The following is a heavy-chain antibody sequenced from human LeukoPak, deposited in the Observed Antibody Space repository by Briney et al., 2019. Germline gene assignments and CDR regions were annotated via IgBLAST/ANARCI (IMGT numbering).Heavy chain of an antibody. CDR3: AGATDYGDYLDY. D-gene: IGHD4-17*01. CDR1: GGSISSYY. V-gene: IGHV4-59*01. J-gene: IGHJ4*02. Sequence: SETLSLTCTVSGGSISSYYWSWIRQPPGKGLEWIGYIYYSGSTNYNPSLKSRVTISVDTSKNQFSLKLISVTAADTAVYYCAGATDYGDYLDYWGQGTLVTVSS. CDR2: IYYSGST.